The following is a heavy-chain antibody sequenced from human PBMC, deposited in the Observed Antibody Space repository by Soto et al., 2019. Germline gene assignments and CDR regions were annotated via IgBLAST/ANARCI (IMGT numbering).Heavy chain of an antibody. V-gene: IGHV3-33*01. CDR1: GFTFSSYG. D-gene: IGHD3-10*01. CDR2: IWYDGSNK. CDR3: ARDNKGGSGSRNRFLPSYFDY. Sequence: GGSLRLSCAASGFTFSSYGMHWVRQAPGKGLEWVAVIWYDGSNKYYADSVKGRFTISRDNSKNTLYLQMNSLRAEDTAVYYCARDNKGGSGSRNRFLPSYFDYWGQGTLVTVSS. J-gene: IGHJ4*02.